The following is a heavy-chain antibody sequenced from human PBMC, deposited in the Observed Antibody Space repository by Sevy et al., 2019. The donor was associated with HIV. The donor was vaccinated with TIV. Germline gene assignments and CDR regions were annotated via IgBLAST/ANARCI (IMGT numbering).Heavy chain of an antibody. D-gene: IGHD2-21*01. CDR3: ARELWTKPQDY. CDR2: LSFVCGEI. CDR1: GFTFSKYS. Sequence: GGCLRLSCAASGFTFSKYSMSWVRQPPGKGLEWVSTLSFVCGEINYADSVKGRFTISIDNSKSSVYLQMNNLRPEDTAVYYCARELWTKPQDYWGQGTLVTVSS. J-gene: IGHJ4*02. V-gene: IGHV3-23*01.